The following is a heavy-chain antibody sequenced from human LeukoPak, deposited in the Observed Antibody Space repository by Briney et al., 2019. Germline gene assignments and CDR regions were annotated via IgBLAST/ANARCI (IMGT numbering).Heavy chain of an antibody. V-gene: IGHV3-9*01. CDR2: ISWNSGSI. CDR3: VRDFFPIVDSSWYEIGY. J-gene: IGHJ4*02. D-gene: IGHD6-13*01. CDR1: GFTFDDYA. Sequence: GGSLRLSCAASGFTFDDYAMHWVRQAPGKGLEWVSGISWNSGSIGYADSVKGRFTISRDNAKNTLYLQMDSLRSEDTAVYYCVRDFFPIVDSSWYEIGYWGQGTLVTVSS.